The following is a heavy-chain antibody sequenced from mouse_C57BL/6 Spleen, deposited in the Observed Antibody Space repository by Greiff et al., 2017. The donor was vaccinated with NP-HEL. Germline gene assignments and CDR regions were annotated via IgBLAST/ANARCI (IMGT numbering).Heavy chain of an antibody. V-gene: IGHV5-6*01. J-gene: IGHJ3*01. Sequence: EVQLVESGGDLVKPGGSLKLSCAASGFTFSSYGMSWVRQTPDKRLEWVATISSGGSYTYYLDSVKGRFTISRDNAKNTLYLQMSSLKSEDTAMYYCARPGEAQGFAYWGQGTLVTVSA. CDR1: GFTFSSYG. CDR2: ISSGGSYT. CDR3: ARPGEAQGFAY.